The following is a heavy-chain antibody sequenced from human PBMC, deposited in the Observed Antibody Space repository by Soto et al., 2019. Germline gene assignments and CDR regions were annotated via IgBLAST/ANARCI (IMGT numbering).Heavy chain of an antibody. V-gene: IGHV1-8*01. CDR2: MNPNSGNT. Sequence: ASVKVSCKASGYTFTSYDINWVRQATGQGLEWMGWMNPNSGNTGYAQKFQGRVTMTRNTSISTAYMELSSLRSEDTAVYYCARGRDYYDFWSGYSPIYGMDVWGQGTTVTVSS. CDR3: ARGRDYYDFWSGYSPIYGMDV. CDR1: GYTFTSYD. D-gene: IGHD3-3*01. J-gene: IGHJ6*02.